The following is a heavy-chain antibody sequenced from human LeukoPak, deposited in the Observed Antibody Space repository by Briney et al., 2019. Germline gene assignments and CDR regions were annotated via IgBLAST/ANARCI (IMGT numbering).Heavy chain of an antibody. Sequence: GGSLRLSCAASGFTFSSYEMNWVRQASGKGLEWVSYISSSGSTIYYADSVKGRFTISRDNAKNSLYLQMNSLRAEDTAVYYCARAHTVTTLGYYYGMDVWGQGTTVTVSS. CDR1: GFTFSSYE. CDR2: ISSSGSTI. D-gene: IGHD4-17*01. CDR3: ARAHTVTTLGYYYGMDV. V-gene: IGHV3-48*03. J-gene: IGHJ6*02.